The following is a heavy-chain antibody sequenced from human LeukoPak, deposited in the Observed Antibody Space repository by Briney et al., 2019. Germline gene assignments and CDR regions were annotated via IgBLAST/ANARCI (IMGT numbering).Heavy chain of an antibody. CDR2: ISGSGGST. CDR1: GFTFDDYA. D-gene: IGHD2-15*01. CDR3: AKEEDDYFDY. Sequence: GGSLRLSCAASGFTFDDYAMSWVRQAPGKGLEWVSAISGSGGSTYYADSVKGRFTISRDNSKNTPYLQMNSLRAEDTAVYYCAKEEDDYFDYWGQGTLVTVSS. J-gene: IGHJ4*02. V-gene: IGHV3-23*01.